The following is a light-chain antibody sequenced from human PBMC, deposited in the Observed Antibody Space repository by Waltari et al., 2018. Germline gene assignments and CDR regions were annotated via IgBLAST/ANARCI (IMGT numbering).Light chain of an antibody. J-gene: IGLJ2*01. CDR1: SSDIGNYNY. Sequence: HSALTQPASVSGSPGQSITISCTGSSSDIGNYNYVSWYQQHPGKAPKLMIFDVSNRPAGFSNRSACSKSGNTASLIIAGLQAEDEADYYCTSYISSDTLDLFGAGTSLTVL. V-gene: IGLV2-14*03. CDR2: DVS. CDR3: TSYISSDTLDL.